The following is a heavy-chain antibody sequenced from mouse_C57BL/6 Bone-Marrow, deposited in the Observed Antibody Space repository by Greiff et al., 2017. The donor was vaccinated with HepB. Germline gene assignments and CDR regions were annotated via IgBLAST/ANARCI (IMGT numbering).Heavy chain of an antibody. V-gene: IGHV1-80*01. J-gene: IGHJ2*01. CDR2: IYPGDGDT. CDR3: AREGDYGSSYGY. CDR1: GYAFSSYW. D-gene: IGHD1-1*01. Sequence: VKLMESGAELVKPGASVKISCKASGYAFSSYWMNWVKQRPGKGLEWIGQIYPGDGDTNYNGKFKGKATLTADKSSSTAYMQLSSLTSEDSAVYFCAREGDYGSSYGYWGQGTTLTVSS.